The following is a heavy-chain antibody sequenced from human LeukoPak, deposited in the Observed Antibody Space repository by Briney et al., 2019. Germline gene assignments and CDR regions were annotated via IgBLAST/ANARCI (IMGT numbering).Heavy chain of an antibody. D-gene: IGHD6-19*01. V-gene: IGHV3-30*18. CDR2: ISYDGSNK. J-gene: IGHJ4*02. CDR1: GFTFSSYG. Sequence: PGGSLRLSCAASGFTFSSYGMHWVRQAPGKGLEWVAVISYDGSNKYYADSVKGRFTISRDNSKNTLYLQMNSLRAEDTAVYYCAKDLAGGTSVAGPVDYWGQGTLVTVSS. CDR3: AKDLAGGTSVAGPVDY.